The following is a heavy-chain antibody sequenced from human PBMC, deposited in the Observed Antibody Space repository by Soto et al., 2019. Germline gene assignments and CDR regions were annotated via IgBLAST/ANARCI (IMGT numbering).Heavy chain of an antibody. Sequence: EVQLVESGGGLVQPGGSLRLSCAASGFTFSSYWMSWVXXXXXXXXXWVANIKQDGSEKYYVDSVKGRFTISRDNAKNSLYLQMXXLRAXDXXXYXXXXXXXXXXDXXGDYXXQGTLVTVSS. CDR1: GFTFSSYW. J-gene: IGHJ4*02. CDR2: IKQDGSEK. V-gene: IGHV3-7*03. CDR3: XXXXXXXXDXXGDY.